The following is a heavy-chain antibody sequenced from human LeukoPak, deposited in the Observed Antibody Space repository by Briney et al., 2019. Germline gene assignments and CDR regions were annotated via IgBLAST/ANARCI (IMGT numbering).Heavy chain of an antibody. CDR1: GGSISSRTYY. D-gene: IGHD2/OR15-2a*01. J-gene: IGHJ3*02. CDR3: AREWTTWGTFDI. CDR2: IYYTGST. Sequence: SETLSLTCTVSGGSISSRTYYWGWIRQPPGKGLEWIGSIYYTGSTFYNPSLKSRVTISVDTSKNQFSMKLSSVTAADAAVYFCAREWTTWGTFDIWGQGTMVTVSS. V-gene: IGHV4-39*07.